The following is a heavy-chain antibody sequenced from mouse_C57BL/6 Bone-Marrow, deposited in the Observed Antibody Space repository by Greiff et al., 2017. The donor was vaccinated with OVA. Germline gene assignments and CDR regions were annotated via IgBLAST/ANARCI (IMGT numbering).Heavy chain of an antibody. Sequence: VQLQESGPGLVQPSQSLSITCTVSGFSLTSYGVHWVRQSPGKGLEWLGVIWRGGSTDYNAAFMSRLSITKDNSKSQVFFKMNSLQADDTAIYYGAKKGGDDNWYFDVWGTGTTVTVSS. CDR1: GFSLTSYG. V-gene: IGHV2-5*01. CDR3: AKKGGDDNWYFDV. J-gene: IGHJ1*03. CDR2: IWRGGST. D-gene: IGHD2-2*01.